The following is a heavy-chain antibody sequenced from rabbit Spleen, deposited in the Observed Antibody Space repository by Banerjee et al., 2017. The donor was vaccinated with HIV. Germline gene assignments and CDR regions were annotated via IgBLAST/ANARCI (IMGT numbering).Heavy chain of an antibody. Sequence: LEESGGGLVKPGGTLTLTCTVSGFSFSSNWICWVRQAPGKGLEWIGCVGSGATGNTYYASWAKGRFTISKTSSTTVTLQMTSLTAADTATYFCARVSETSGWGEDLWGQGTLVTVS. CDR1: GFSFSSNW. D-gene: IGHD4-1*01. J-gene: IGHJ4*01. CDR2: VGSGATGNT. V-gene: IGHV1S45*01. CDR3: ARVSETSGWGEDL.